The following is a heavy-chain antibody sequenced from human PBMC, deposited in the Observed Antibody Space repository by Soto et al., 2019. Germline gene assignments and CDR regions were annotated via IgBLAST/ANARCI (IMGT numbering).Heavy chain of an antibody. J-gene: IGHJ6*02. D-gene: IGHD2-15*01. CDR3: ARDEMVVATGSRTWHYYYGMDV. CDR1: GGTFSTYA. V-gene: IGHV1-69*12. Sequence: QVQLVQSGAEVKKPGSSVKVSCKSSGGTFSTYAISWVRQAPGQGLEWMGGIIPIFGTANYAQKFQGRGTITADESTTTAYMELISLRSGDTAVYYCARDEMVVATGSRTWHYYYGMDVWGQGTTVTVSS. CDR2: IIPIFGTA.